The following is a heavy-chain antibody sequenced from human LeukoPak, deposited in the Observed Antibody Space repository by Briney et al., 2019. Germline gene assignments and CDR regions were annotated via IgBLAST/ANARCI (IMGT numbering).Heavy chain of an antibody. CDR3: ATGEQQLVQDY. J-gene: IGHJ4*02. Sequence: VKVSCKVSGYTFTDYYMHWVQQAPGKGLEWMGLVDPEDGETIYAEKFQGRVTIIADTSTGTAYMELSSLRSEDTAVYYCATGEQQLVQDYWGQGTLVTVSS. D-gene: IGHD6-13*01. V-gene: IGHV1-69-2*01. CDR2: VDPEDGET. CDR1: GYTFTDYY.